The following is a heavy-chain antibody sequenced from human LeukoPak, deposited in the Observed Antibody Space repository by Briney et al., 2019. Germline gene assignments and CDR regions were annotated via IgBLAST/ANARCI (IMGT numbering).Heavy chain of an antibody. CDR1: GGSISSSSYY. V-gene: IGHV4-39*01. Sequence: SETLSLTCTVSGGSISSSSYYWGWIRQPPGKGLEWIGSIYYSGSTYYNPSLKSRVTISVDTSKNQFSLKLSSVTAADTAVYYCASGIIEMAAWSVFDYWGQGTLVTVSS. CDR3: ASGIIEMAAWSVFDY. CDR2: IYYSGST. J-gene: IGHJ4*02. D-gene: IGHD5-24*01.